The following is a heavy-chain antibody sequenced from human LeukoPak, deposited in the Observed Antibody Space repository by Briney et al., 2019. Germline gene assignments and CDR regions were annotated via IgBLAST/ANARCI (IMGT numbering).Heavy chain of an antibody. CDR1: GGTFSSYA. Sequence: EAPVKVSCKASGGTFSSYAISWVRQAPGQGLEWMGGIIPIFGTANYAQKFQDRVTITADKSTSTAYMELSSLRSEDTAVYYCARDYSIAVAADAAIDAFDIWGQGTMVTVSS. V-gene: IGHV1-69*06. CDR2: IIPIFGTA. D-gene: IGHD6-19*01. CDR3: ARDYSIAVAADAAIDAFDI. J-gene: IGHJ3*02.